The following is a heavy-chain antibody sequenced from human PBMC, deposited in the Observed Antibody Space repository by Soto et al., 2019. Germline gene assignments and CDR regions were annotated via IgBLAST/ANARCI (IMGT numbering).Heavy chain of an antibody. J-gene: IGHJ4*02. CDR2: MSNSGDET. V-gene: IGHV3-23*01. Sequence: GGSLSLSCTASGLSFRTYAMGWVRQAPGKGLEWVSVMSNSGDETYYADSVKGRFTISRDNFQNTLYLQLSSLRADDTAVYYCAKDAARTSGWYYLDFWGQGTLVTVSS. CDR3: AKDAARTSGWYYLDF. CDR1: GLSFRTYA. D-gene: IGHD6-19*01.